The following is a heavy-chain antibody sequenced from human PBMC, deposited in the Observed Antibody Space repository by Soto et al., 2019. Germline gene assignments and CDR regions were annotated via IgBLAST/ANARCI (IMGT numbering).Heavy chain of an antibody. V-gene: IGHV4-59*01. CDR2: MFHSGRT. D-gene: IGHD3-22*01. Sequence: SETLSLTCTVSGDSISSYFWTWIRQPPGKALEWIGYMFHSGRTNYNPSLTGRLTMSADTSNNQFTLTLTSVTAADTAVYYCAKAVKYYDSTGYDAFAVWGQGIMVTVSS. J-gene: IGHJ3*01. CDR3: AKAVKYYDSTGYDAFAV. CDR1: GDSISSYF.